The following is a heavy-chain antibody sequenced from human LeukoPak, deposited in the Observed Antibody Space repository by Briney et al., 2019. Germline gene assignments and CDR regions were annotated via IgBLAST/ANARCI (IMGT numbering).Heavy chain of an antibody. CDR3: ARRGESPGEYFQY. V-gene: IGHV1-69*04. J-gene: IGHJ1*01. CDR1: GGSFSNYV. CDR2: IIPMTGMP. D-gene: IGHD5-12*01. Sequence: GASVKVSCKSSGGSFSNYVISWVRQAPGQRPEWMGRIIPMTGMPNYSPKLLGRITITADISTSTAYLELSSLGSDDTAVYFCARRGESPGEYFQYWGQGTLVTVSS.